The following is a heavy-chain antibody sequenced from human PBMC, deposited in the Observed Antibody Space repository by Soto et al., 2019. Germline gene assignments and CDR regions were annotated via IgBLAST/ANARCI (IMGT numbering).Heavy chain of an antibody. V-gene: IGHV1-69*01. J-gene: IGHJ4*02. Sequence: QVQLVQSGAEVKKPGSSVKVSCKASRDTFSSYAINWVRQAPGQGLEWMGGIIPMFGTANYAQKFKGRVTITAGECTSTVYMELSSLRSEDTAVYYCARVGPAHYYDSSGYYSPLDFWGQGTLVTVSS. CDR1: RDTFSSYA. CDR3: ARVGPAHYYDSSGYYSPLDF. D-gene: IGHD3-22*01. CDR2: IIPMFGTA.